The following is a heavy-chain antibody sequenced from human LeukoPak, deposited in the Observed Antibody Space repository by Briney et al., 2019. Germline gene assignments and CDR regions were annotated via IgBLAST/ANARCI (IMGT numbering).Heavy chain of an antibody. CDR3: ARRSPKYADFLDH. Sequence: GASVKVSCKASGYTFTSYGLGWVRQAPGQGLEWMGWVAPYNGNTDYAQKFQGRVTMTSDTSTSTAYMELRSPRSDDTAVYYCARRSPKYADFLDHWGQGTLVTVSS. J-gene: IGHJ4*02. CDR1: GYTFTSYG. V-gene: IGHV1-18*01. D-gene: IGHD2/OR15-2a*01. CDR2: VAPYNGNT.